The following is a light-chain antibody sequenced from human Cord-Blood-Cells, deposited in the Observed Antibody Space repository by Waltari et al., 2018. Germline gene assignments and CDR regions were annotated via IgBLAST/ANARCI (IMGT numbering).Light chain of an antibody. CDR2: GAC. CDR1: QRVSRSH. CDR3: QQYGSSPQLT. J-gene: IGKJ4*01. Sequence: DIVLTQSPGTLSLSPGERATLSCRASQRVSRSHLAWYQQKPVQAPRLLIYGACSRATGIPDRFSGSGSGTDFTLTISRLEPEDFAVYDCQQYGSSPQLTFGGGTKVEIK. V-gene: IGKV3-20*01.